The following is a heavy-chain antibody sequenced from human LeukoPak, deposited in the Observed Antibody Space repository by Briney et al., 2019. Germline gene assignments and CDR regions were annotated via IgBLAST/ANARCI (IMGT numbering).Heavy chain of an antibody. CDR2: IIPIFGTA. CDR3: ARETAGFWSGYSRPNWFDP. D-gene: IGHD3-3*01. CDR1: GGTFSSHA. J-gene: IGHJ5*02. Sequence: SVKVSCKASGGTFSSHAISWVRQAPGQGLEWMGGIIPIFGTANYAQKFQGRVTITADESTRTAYMELSSLRSEDTAVYYCARETAGFWSGYSRPNWFDPWGQGTLVTVSS. V-gene: IGHV1-69*13.